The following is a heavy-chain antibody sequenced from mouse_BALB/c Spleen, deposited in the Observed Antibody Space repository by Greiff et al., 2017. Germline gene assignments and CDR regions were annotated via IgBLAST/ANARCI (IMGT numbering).Heavy chain of an antibody. CDR2: IDPANGNT. V-gene: IGHV14-3*02. Sequence: DVQLQESGAELVKPGASVKLSCTASGFNIKDTYMHWVKQRPEQGLEWIGRIDPANGNTKYDPKFQGKATITADTSSNTAYLQLSSLTSEDTAVYYCARGSSYFDVWGAGTTVTVSS. D-gene: IGHD1-1*01. CDR3: ARGSSYFDV. CDR1: GFNIKDTY. J-gene: IGHJ1*01.